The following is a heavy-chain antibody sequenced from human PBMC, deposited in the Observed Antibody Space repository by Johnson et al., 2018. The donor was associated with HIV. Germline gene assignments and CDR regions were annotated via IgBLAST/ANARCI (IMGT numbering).Heavy chain of an antibody. Sequence: QVQLVESGGGLVKPGGSLRLSCAASGFTFSNAWMSWVRQAPGKGLEWVAVISYHGTNKYYADSVKGRFTISRDNSKNTLYLQMNSLRAEDTAVYYCARERYGSQAIDGFDIWGQGTMVTVSS. J-gene: IGHJ3*02. V-gene: IGHV3-30-3*01. D-gene: IGHD2-15*01. CDR3: ARERYGSQAIDGFDI. CDR2: ISYHGTNK. CDR1: GFTFSNAW.